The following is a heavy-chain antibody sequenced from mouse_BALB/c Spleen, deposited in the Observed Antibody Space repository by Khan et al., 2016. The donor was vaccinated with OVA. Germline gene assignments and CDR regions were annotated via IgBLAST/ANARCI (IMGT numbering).Heavy chain of an antibody. CDR3: TRDYIDY. J-gene: IGHJ2*01. CDR1: GYTFTTYW. Sequence: QVQLKESGAELAKPGASVKMSCKASGYTFTTYWMHWVKQRPGQGLEWIGYINPTSGYTDYNEKFKDRATLSADKSSSTAYMQLSSLTSEDSADYCYTRDYIDYWGQGTTLTVAS. V-gene: IGHV1-7*01. CDR2: INPTSGYT.